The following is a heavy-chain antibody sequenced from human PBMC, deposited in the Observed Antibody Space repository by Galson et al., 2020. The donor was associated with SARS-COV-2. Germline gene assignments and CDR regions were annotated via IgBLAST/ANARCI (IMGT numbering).Heavy chain of an antibody. Sequence: GESLKISCAASGFTFSTYSMHWVRQAPGKGVEWVAVICYDGSNKYYADSVKGRFTISRDNSKNRLYLQMNSLRAEDTAVYYCARATGYCSGGSCYGYFYYDMDVWGQGTTVTVSS. D-gene: IGHD2-15*01. CDR1: GFTFSTYS. CDR2: ICYDGSNK. J-gene: IGHJ6*02. CDR3: ARATGYCSGGSCYGYFYYDMDV. V-gene: IGHV3-30-3*01.